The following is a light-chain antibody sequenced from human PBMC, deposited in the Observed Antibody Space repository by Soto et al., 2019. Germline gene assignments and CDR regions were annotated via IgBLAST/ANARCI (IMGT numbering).Light chain of an antibody. CDR3: HQYNNWPLGT. CDR2: AAS. CDR1: ENINRN. Sequence: EILMTQSPATLSVSPGERVTLSCRASENINRNLVWYQKRPGQAPRLVIFAASTRATGIPARFSGSGSGTDFTLTISSLQSEDSAVYYCHQYNNWPLGTFGPGGKVAIK. V-gene: IGKV3-15*01. J-gene: IGKJ1*01.